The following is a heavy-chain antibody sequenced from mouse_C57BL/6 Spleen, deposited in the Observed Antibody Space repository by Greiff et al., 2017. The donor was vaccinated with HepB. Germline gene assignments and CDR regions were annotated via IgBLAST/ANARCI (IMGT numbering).Heavy chain of an antibody. Sequence: QVQLQQSGAELVKPGASVKLSCKASGYTFTSYWMHWVKQRPGRGLEWIGRIDPNSGGTKYNEKFKSKATLTVDKPSSTAYMQLSSLTSEDSAVYYCARYRGGSSYEGFDYWGQGTTLTVSS. D-gene: IGHD1-1*01. CDR1: GYTFTSYW. V-gene: IGHV1-72*01. J-gene: IGHJ2*01. CDR3: ARYRGGSSYEGFDY. CDR2: IDPNSGGT.